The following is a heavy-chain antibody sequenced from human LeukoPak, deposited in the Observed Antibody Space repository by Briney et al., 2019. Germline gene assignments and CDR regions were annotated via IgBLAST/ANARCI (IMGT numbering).Heavy chain of an antibody. D-gene: IGHD1-26*01. CDR2: ISGSGGST. CDR3: AKDHGGSYYRFDY. CDR1: GFTFSSYA. J-gene: IGHJ4*02. Sequence: PGGSLRLSCAASGFTFSSYAMSWVRQAPGKGLEWVSAISGSGGSTFYADSVKGRFTVSRDNSKNTLYLQMNSLRAEDTAVYYCAKDHGGSYYRFDYWGQGTLVTVSS. V-gene: IGHV3-23*01.